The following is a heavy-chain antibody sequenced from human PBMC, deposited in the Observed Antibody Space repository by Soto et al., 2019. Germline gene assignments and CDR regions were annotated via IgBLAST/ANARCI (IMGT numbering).Heavy chain of an antibody. J-gene: IGHJ6*02. CDR2: ISYDGSNK. CDR1: GFVFSTYV. V-gene: IGHV3-30-3*01. Sequence: QVQLVESGGGVVQPGRSLRLSCAASGFVFSTYVMHWVRQAPGKGLEWVAAISYDGSNKYYTDFEKGRFTVSRDNSKSTLYLQMNSLSTEDTAVYYCARVNGQLSLYYYGMDVWGQGTTVTVSS. CDR3: ARVNGQLSLYYYGMDV. D-gene: IGHD6-6*01.